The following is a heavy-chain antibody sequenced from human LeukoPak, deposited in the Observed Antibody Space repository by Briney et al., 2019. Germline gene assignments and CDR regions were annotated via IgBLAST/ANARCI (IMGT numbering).Heavy chain of an antibody. J-gene: IGHJ4*02. CDR3: ANLVVGVTTRSPFDY. CDR2: ISSSSSYI. V-gene: IGHV3-21*01. Sequence: PGGSLRLSCAASGFTFSSYSMNWVRQAPGKGLEWVSSISSSSSYIYYADSVKGRFTISRDNAKNSLYLQMNSLRAEDTAVYYCANLVVGVTTRSPFDYWGQGTLVTVSS. D-gene: IGHD2-21*02. CDR1: GFTFSSYS.